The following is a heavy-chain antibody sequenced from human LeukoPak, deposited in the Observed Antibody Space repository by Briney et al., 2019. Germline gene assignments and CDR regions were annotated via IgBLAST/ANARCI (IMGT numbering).Heavy chain of an antibody. CDR3: TRGGFYYDRDGCDA. D-gene: IGHD3-3*01. V-gene: IGHV5-51*01. CDR1: GYDFSNFW. J-gene: IGHJ4*02. Sequence: GESLKISFQGSGYDFSNFWIAWVRPMPGKGLEGVGIINPRDSDARYGPSFEGQVTISVDKSISTAFLQWSSLKASDSAMYYCTRGGFYYDRDGCDAGGQGTVVTVSS. CDR2: INPRDSDA.